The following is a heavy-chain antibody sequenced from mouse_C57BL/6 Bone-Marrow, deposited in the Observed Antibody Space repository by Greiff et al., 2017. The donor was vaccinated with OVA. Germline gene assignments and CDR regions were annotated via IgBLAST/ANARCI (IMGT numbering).Heavy chain of an antibody. CDR3: TSDPTVVALYWYFDV. CDR2: ISSGGDYI. D-gene: IGHD1-1*01. V-gene: IGHV5-9-1*02. CDR1: GFTFSSYA. Sequence: DVMLVESGEGLVKPGGSLKLSCAASGFTFSSYAMSWVRQTPEKRLEWVAYISSGGDYIYYADTVKGRFTISRDNARNTLYLQMSSLKSEDTAMYYCTSDPTVVALYWYFDVWGTGTTVTVSS. J-gene: IGHJ1*03.